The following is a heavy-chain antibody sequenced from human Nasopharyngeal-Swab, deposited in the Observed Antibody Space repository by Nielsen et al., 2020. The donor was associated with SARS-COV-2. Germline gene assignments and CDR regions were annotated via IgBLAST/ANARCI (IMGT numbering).Heavy chain of an antibody. J-gene: IGHJ4*02. V-gene: IGHV3-30*02. CDR3: AEDRSSGSWYFDY. D-gene: IGHD3-22*01. Sequence: GESLKISCAASGFTFSSYAMHWVRQAPGKGLEWVAFIRYDGSNKYYADSVKGRFTISRDNSKNTLYLQMITLRAEDTAVYYCAEDRSSGSWYFDYWGQGTLVTVSS. CDR2: IRYDGSNK. CDR1: GFTFSSYA.